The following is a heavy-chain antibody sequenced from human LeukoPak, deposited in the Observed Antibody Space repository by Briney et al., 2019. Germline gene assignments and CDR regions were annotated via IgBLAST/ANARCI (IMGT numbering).Heavy chain of an antibody. J-gene: IGHJ4*02. Sequence: ASVKVSCKVSGHTLTELSMHWVRQAPGKGLEWMGGFDPEDGETIYAQKFQGRVTMTEDTSTDTAYMELSSLRSEDTAVYYCATLEYYYDSSGYSPWDYWGQGTLVTVSS. CDR1: GHTLTELS. D-gene: IGHD3-22*01. CDR3: ATLEYYYDSSGYSPWDY. V-gene: IGHV1-24*01. CDR2: FDPEDGET.